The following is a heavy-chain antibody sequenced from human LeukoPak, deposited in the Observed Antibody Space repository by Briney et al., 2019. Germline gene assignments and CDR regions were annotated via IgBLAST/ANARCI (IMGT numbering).Heavy chain of an antibody. J-gene: IGHJ4*02. CDR3: ARRSHGGKEFDY. CDR1: GYSFTSYW. Sequence: GESLKISCKGSGYSFTSYWIAWVRQMPGKGLEWMGMIYPDDSDTTYSPSFQGQVTISADKSISTAYVQWRSVKASDTAMYFCARRSHGGKEFDYWGQGTLVTVSS. D-gene: IGHD4-23*01. CDR2: IYPDDSDT. V-gene: IGHV5-51*01.